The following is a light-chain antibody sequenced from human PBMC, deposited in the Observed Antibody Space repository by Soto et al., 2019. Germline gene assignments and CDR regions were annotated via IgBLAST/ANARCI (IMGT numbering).Light chain of an antibody. V-gene: IGLV2-14*01. CDR3: ISYTGSSTFYA. J-gene: IGLJ1*01. CDR2: EVS. CDR1: SSDIGSYNY. Sequence: QSALTQPACVSGSPGQSITISCSGTSSDIGSYNYVAWYQQFPGKTPKLMIYEVSNRPSGGSTRSSGSKSGNTASLTISGLQADDEADYYCISYTGSSTFYAFGTSTKVTAL.